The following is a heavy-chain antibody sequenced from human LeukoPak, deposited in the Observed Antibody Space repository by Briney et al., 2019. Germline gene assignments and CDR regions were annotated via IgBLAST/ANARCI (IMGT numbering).Heavy chain of an antibody. V-gene: IGHV5-51*01. J-gene: IGHJ4*02. D-gene: IGHD3-9*01. CDR3: ARLSQDYDILTGYPGYFDY. CDR1: GYSFTSYW. CDR2: IYPGESDT. Sequence: GESLKISCKGSGYSFTSYWIGWVRQMPGKGLEWMGIIYPGESDTRYSPSFQGQVTISADKSISTAYLQWSSLKASDTAMYYCARLSQDYDILTGYPGYFDYWGQGTLVTVSS.